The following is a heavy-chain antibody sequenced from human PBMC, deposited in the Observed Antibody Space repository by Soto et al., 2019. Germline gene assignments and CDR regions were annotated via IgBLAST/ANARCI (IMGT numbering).Heavy chain of an antibody. CDR2: INPTSGGT. CDR1: GYTFTGYY. Sequence: ASVKVSCKASGYTFTGYYMHWVRQAPGQGLEWMGWINPTSGGTNNAQKFQGWVTMTRDTSISTAYMELSRLRSDDTAVYYCARDPDIVVVQPNRALITSYGMDVWGQGTTVTVSS. J-gene: IGHJ6*02. CDR3: ARDPDIVVVQPNRALITSYGMDV. D-gene: IGHD2-2*01. V-gene: IGHV1-2*04.